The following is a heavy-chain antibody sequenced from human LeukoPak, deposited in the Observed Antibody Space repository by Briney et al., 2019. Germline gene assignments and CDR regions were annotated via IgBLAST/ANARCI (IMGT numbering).Heavy chain of an antibody. Sequence: GGSLRLSCTGSGFTFSDYFMTWIRQAPGKGLEYISFITSSGATTYYADSVKGRFTISRDNAENSLYLQVDSLRAEDTAVYYCARGDEGDTTVLRGGYFDYWGQGTLVTVSS. V-gene: IGHV3-11*04. CDR2: ITSSGATT. J-gene: IGHJ4*02. CDR1: GFTFSDYF. D-gene: IGHD4-17*01. CDR3: ARGDEGDTTVLRGGYFDY.